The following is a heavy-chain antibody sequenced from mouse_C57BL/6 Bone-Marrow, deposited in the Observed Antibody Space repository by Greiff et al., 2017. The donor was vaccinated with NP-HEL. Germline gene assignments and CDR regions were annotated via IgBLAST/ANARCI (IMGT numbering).Heavy chain of an antibody. CDR3: TRNYGSRPWYFDV. CDR2: IRNKANNHAT. J-gene: IGHJ1*03. V-gene: IGHV6-6*01. D-gene: IGHD1-1*01. Sequence: EVQLQESGGGLVQPGGSMKLSCAASGFTFSDAWMDWVRQSPEKGLEWVAEIRNKANNHATYYAESVKGRFTISRDDSKSSVYLQMNSLRAEDTGIYYCTRNYGSRPWYFDVWGTGTTVTVSS. CDR1: GFTFSDAW.